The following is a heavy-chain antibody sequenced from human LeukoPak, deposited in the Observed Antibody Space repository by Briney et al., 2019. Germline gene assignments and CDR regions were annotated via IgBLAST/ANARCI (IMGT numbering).Heavy chain of an antibody. Sequence: ASVKVSCKASGYTFTGYYMHWVRQAPGRGLEWMGWINPNSGGTNYAQKFQGWVTMTRDTSISTAYMELSRLRSDDTAVYYCARGYGDYVSIEDYFDYWGQGTLVTVSS. CDR2: INPNSGGT. J-gene: IGHJ4*02. V-gene: IGHV1-2*04. CDR1: GYTFTGYY. D-gene: IGHD4-17*01. CDR3: ARGYGDYVSIEDYFDY.